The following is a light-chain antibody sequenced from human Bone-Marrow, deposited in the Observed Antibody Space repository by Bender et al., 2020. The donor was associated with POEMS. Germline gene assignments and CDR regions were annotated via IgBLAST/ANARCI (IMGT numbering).Light chain of an antibody. Sequence: SYELTQPPSVSVSPGQTATITCSGTEVGDRYTSWYQQKPGQSPVLVIYEDTRRPSRIPDKFSGSKSGNTATLTISGTQATDEADYYCQAWDTVTVVFGGGTKLTVL. CDR3: QAWDTVTVV. J-gene: IGLJ2*01. CDR2: EDT. CDR1: EVGDRY. V-gene: IGLV3-1*01.